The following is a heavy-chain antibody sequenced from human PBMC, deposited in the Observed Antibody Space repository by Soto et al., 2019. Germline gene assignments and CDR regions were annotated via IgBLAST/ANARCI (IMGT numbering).Heavy chain of an antibody. J-gene: IGHJ4*02. CDR3: ARPSYDILTGPLFDY. Sequence: QVQLVQSGAEVKKPGASVKVSCKASGYTFTSYGISWVRQAPGQGLEWMGWISAYNGNTNYAQKLQGRVTMTTNTSTGTAYRELRSLRSDDTAVYYCARPSYDILTGPLFDYWGQGTLVTVSS. D-gene: IGHD3-9*01. CDR2: ISAYNGNT. V-gene: IGHV1-18*01. CDR1: GYTFTSYG.